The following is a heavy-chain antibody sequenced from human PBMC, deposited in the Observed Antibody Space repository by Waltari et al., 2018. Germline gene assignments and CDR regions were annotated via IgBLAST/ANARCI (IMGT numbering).Heavy chain of an antibody. Sequence: QVQLQQWGAGLLKPSETLSLTCTVYGVSFSDYYWTWIRQPPGKGLEWIGEINHSGSAKCNPSLMSRVTISVDTSKNQISLKMNSMSAADTAVYYCARGTTIFGLRWFDPWGQGTLVTVSS. CDR2: INHSGSA. CDR3: ARGTTIFGLRWFDP. CDR1: GVSFSDYY. J-gene: IGHJ5*02. V-gene: IGHV4-34*01. D-gene: IGHD3-3*01.